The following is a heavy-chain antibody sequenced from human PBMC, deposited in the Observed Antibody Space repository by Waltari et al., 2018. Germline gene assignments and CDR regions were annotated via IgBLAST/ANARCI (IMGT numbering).Heavy chain of an antibody. CDR2: IYHSGST. CDR3: ARVSFYYGMDV. Sequence: QVQLQESGPGLVKPSATLSLTCAVSGYSISSGYYWGWIRQPPGKGLEWIGSIYHSGSTYYNPSLKSRVTISVDTSKNQFSLKLSSVTAADTAVYYCARVSFYYGMDVWGQGTTVTVSS. J-gene: IGHJ6*02. V-gene: IGHV4-38-2*01. CDR1: GYSISSGYY.